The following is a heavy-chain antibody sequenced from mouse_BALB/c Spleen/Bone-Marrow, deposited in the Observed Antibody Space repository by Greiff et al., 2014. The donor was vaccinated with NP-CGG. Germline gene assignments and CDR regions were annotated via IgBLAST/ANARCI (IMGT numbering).Heavy chain of an antibody. V-gene: IGHV1-69*01. CDR1: GYTFTDYW. D-gene: IGHD3-3*01. Sequence: QVQLKQSGAELVMPGASVKMSCKASGYTFTDYWMHWVKQRPGQGLEWIGAIDTSDSYTSYNQKFKGKATLTVDESSSTAYMQLSSLTSEDSAIYNCARGDCDDAFWGPGPMANV. CDR3: ARGDCDDAF. J-gene: IGHJ3*01. CDR2: IDTSDSYT.